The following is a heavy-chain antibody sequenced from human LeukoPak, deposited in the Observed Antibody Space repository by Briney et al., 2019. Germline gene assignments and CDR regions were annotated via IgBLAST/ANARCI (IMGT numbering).Heavy chain of an antibody. CDR2: INTDGSST. D-gene: IGHD3-10*01. CDR1: GFTFSSYW. CDR3: ARASITMVRGPNAFDI. Sequence: GGSLRLSCAASGFTFSSYWMHWVRHAPGKGLVWVSRINTDGSSTSYADSAKGRFTISRDNAKNTLYLQMNSLRAEDTAVYYCARASITMVRGPNAFDIWGQGTMVTVSS. V-gene: IGHV3-74*01. J-gene: IGHJ3*02.